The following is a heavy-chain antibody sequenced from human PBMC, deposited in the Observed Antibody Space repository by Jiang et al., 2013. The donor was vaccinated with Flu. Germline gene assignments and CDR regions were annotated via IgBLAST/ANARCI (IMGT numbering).Heavy chain of an antibody. CDR2: IIPIFGIA. CDR1: GYTFTGYY. J-gene: IGHJ4*02. V-gene: IGHV1-69*01. CDR3: ASGGDYAEY. D-gene: IGHD4-17*01. Sequence: GYTFTGYYMHWVRQAPGQGLEWMGGIIPIFGIANYAQKFQGRVTITADESTSTAYMELSSLRSEDTAVYYCASGGDYAEYWGQGTLVTVSS.